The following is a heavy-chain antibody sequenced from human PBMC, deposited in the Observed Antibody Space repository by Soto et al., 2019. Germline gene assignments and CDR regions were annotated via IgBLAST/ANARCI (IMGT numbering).Heavy chain of an antibody. CDR1: GFTFSSYA. D-gene: IGHD6-19*01. V-gene: IGHV3-30-3*01. CDR3: AREGYSSGWYYFDY. Sequence: GGSLRLSCEASGFTFSSYAMHWVRQAPGKGLEWVAAISYDGSNKYYADSVKGRFTISRDNSKNTLYLQMNSLRAEDTAVYYCAREGYSSGWYYFDYWGQGTLVTVSS. CDR2: ISYDGSNK. J-gene: IGHJ4*02.